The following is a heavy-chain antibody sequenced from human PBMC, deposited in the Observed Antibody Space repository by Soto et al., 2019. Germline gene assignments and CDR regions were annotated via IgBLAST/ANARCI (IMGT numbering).Heavy chain of an antibody. CDR2: IKSKTDGGTT. D-gene: IGHD3-16*01. J-gene: IGHJ4*02. V-gene: IGHV3-15*07. CDR1: GFTFSNAW. CDR3: YTVYFLWGSYEGY. Sequence: EVQLVESGGGLVKPGGSLRLSCAASGFTFSNAWMNWVRQAPGKGLEWVGRIKSKTDGGTTDYAAPVKGRFTISRDDSTNTLYLRMNSLKTEDTAVYYCYTVYFLWGSYEGYWGQGTLVTVSS.